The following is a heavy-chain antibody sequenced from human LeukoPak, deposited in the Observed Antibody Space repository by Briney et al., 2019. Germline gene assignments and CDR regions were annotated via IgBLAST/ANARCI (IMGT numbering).Heavy chain of an antibody. Sequence: PSETLSLTCTVAGGSISSYYWSSIRQPRGKGVEWIGYIYYSGSTNYNPSLKSRVTISVDTSKNQFSLKLSSVTAADTAVYYCARHPTHSSGWINAFDIWGQGTMVTVSS. CDR2: IYYSGST. J-gene: IGHJ3*02. CDR3: ARHPTHSSGWINAFDI. D-gene: IGHD6-19*01. V-gene: IGHV4-59*08. CDR1: GGSISSYY.